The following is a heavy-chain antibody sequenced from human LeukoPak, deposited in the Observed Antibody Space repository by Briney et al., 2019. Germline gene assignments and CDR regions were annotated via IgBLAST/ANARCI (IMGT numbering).Heavy chain of an antibody. CDR3: ARSPGFWSGYQFDY. CDR2: IYISGST. J-gene: IGHJ4*02. V-gene: IGHV4-4*07. CDR1: GASINSHY. D-gene: IGHD3-3*01. Sequence: PSETLSLTCTVSGASINSHYWSWIRQPAGKGLEWIGRIYISGSTNYNPSLKSRVTISVDTSKNQFSLKLSSVTAADTAVYYCARSPGFWSGYQFDYWGQGTLVTVSS.